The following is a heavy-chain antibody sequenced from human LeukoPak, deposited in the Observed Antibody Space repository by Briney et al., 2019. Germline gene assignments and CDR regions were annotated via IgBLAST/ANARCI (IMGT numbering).Heavy chain of an antibody. J-gene: IGHJ5*01. D-gene: IGHD6-19*01. CDR3: ARLRQASGYSSGWYDS. CDR2: ISSSSSTI. V-gene: IGHV3-48*02. CDR1: GFTFSSNS. Sequence: GGSLRLSCAAFGFTFSSNSMNWVRQAPGKGLEWVSYISSSSSTIYYADSVKGRFTISRDNAENSLYLQMNSLRDEDTAVYYCARLRQASGYSSGWYDSWGQGTLVTVSS.